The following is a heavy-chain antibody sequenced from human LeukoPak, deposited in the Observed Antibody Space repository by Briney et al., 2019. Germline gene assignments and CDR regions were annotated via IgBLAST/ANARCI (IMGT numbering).Heavy chain of an antibody. V-gene: IGHV3-33*01. J-gene: IGHJ4*02. CDR1: GFTFSSYG. D-gene: IGHD2-15*01. CDR2: IWYYGSNK. CDR3: ARDRVYCSGGSCAPYFDY. Sequence: GRSPRLSCAASGFTFSSYGMHWVRQAPGKGLEWVAVIWYYGSNKYYADSVKGRFTISRDNSKNTLYLQMNSLRDEDTAVYYCARDRVYCSGGSCAPYFDYWGQGTLVTVSS.